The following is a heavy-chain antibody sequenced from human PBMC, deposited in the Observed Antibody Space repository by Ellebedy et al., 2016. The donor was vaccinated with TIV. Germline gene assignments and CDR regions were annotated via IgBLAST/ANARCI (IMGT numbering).Heavy chain of an antibody. V-gene: IGHV4-59*01. Sequence: SETLSLTXTVSGGSISSYYWSWIRQPPGKGLEWIGYIYYSGSTNYNPSLKSRVTISVDTSKNQFSLKLSSVTAADTAVYYCARGGSGWYYYFDYWGQGTLVTVSS. CDR1: GGSISSYY. CDR3: ARGGSGWYYYFDY. D-gene: IGHD6-19*01. CDR2: IYYSGST. J-gene: IGHJ4*02.